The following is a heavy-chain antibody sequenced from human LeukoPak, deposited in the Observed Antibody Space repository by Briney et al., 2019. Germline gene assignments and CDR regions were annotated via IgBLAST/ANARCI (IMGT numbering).Heavy chain of an antibody. CDR2: INPSGGST. CDR1: GYTFTSYY. CDR3: ARKSTVTTGVDY. Sequence: ASVKVSCKAPGYTFTSYYMHWVRQAPGQGLEWMGIINPSGGSTSYAQKFQGRVTMTRDTSTSTVYMELSSLRSEDTAVYYCARKSTVTTGVDYWGQGTLVTVSS. V-gene: IGHV1-46*01. D-gene: IGHD4-17*01. J-gene: IGHJ4*02.